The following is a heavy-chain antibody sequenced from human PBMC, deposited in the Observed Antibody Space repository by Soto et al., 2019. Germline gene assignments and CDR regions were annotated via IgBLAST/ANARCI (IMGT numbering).Heavy chain of an antibody. CDR3: ARVDVTVTYGAFHI. CDR1: GGSISSGGYY. V-gene: IGHV4-31*03. Sequence: PSETLSLTCTVSGGSISSGGYYWSWIRQHPGKGLEWIGYIYYSGSTYYNPSLKSRVTISVDTSKNQFSLKLSSVTAADTAVYYCARVDVTVTYGAFHIWGQGTMVNVS. CDR2: IYYSGST. D-gene: IGHD4-17*01. J-gene: IGHJ3*02.